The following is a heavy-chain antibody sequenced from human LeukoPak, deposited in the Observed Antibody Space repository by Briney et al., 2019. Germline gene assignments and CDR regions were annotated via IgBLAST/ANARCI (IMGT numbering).Heavy chain of an antibody. CDR2: IYPSGTT. Sequence: PSQTLSLTCTVSGGSLSSGSHYWSWIRQPAGKGLEWIGRIYPSGTTNNNPSLNSRATISVDTSKNQFSLKLSSVTAADTAVYYCARVVRGSPPYFDYWGQGTLVTVSS. CDR1: GGSLSSGSHY. CDR3: ARVVRGSPPYFDY. D-gene: IGHD1-26*01. J-gene: IGHJ4*02. V-gene: IGHV4-61*02.